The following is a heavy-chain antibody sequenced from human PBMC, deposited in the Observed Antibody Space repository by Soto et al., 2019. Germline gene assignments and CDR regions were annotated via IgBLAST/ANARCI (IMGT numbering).Heavy chain of an antibody. D-gene: IGHD6-6*01. V-gene: IGHV3-48*02. CDR2: ISSSSSTI. Sequence: GGSLRLSCAASGFTFSSYSMNWVRQAPGKGLEWVSYISSSSSTIYYADSVKGRFTISGDNAKNSLYLQMNSLRDEDTAVYYCARDTPDSIAARAYYYYGMDVWGQGTTVTVSS. J-gene: IGHJ6*02. CDR3: ARDTPDSIAARAYYYYGMDV. CDR1: GFTFSSYS.